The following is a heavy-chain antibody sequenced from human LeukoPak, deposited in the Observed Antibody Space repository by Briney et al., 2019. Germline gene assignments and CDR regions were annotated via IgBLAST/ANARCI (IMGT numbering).Heavy chain of an antibody. CDR2: IPYDGSSK. J-gene: IGHJ4*02. Sequence: GGSLRLSCAASGFTFSIYAMHWVRQAPGKGLEWVAGIPYDGSSKYYADSVRGRFTISRDNSKNTLYLQMNSLRVQDTAVYYCTRDASAGTLDCWGQGTLVTVSS. CDR3: TRDASAGTLDC. V-gene: IGHV3-30-3*01. D-gene: IGHD6-13*01. CDR1: GFTFSIYA.